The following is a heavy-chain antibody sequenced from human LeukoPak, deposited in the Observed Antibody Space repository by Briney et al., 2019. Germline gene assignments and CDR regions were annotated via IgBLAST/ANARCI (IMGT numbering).Heavy chain of an antibody. CDR1: GDSISSGNYF. CDR2: IHSDGLA. V-gene: IGHV4-61*02. Sequence: SETLSLTCTVSGDSISSGNYFWAWIRQSAERGLEWIGRIHSDGLANYNPSLRSRVTISVDTSNNQFSLKVKSVTAADTATYYCARDRQLGWFGPWGQGSLVTVSS. D-gene: IGHD3-16*01. J-gene: IGHJ5*02. CDR3: ARDRQLGWFGP.